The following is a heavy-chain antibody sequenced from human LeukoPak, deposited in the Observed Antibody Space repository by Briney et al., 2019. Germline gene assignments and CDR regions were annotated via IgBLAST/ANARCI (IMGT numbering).Heavy chain of an antibody. Sequence: GASVKVSCKASGYTFTGYYMHWVRQAPGQGLEWMGWINPNSGGTNYAQKFQGRVTMTRDTSISTAYMELSRLRSDDTAVYYCAREDYYDSSGYYKSKEYFQHWGQGTLVTASS. CDR3: AREDYYDSSGYYKSKEYFQH. CDR1: GYTFTGYY. J-gene: IGHJ1*01. V-gene: IGHV1-2*02. D-gene: IGHD3-22*01. CDR2: INPNSGGT.